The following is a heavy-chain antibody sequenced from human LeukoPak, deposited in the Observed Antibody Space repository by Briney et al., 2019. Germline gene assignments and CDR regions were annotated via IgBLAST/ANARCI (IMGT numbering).Heavy chain of an antibody. CDR3: AKSISRITIFGVLIRGFDY. J-gene: IGHJ4*02. V-gene: IGHV3-23*01. D-gene: IGHD3-3*01. CDR1: GFTFSSSA. CDR2: ISGSGDTT. Sequence: GGSLRLSCAASGFTFSSSAMSWVRQAPGKGLEWVSSISGSGDTTYYTDSVKGRFTISRDNSKSTLYLQMNSLRAEDTAVYYCAKSISRITIFGVLIRGFDYWGQGTLVTVSS.